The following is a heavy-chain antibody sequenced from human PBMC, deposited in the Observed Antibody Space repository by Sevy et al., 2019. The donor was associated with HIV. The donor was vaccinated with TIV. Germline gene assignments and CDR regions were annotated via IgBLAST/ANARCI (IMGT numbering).Heavy chain of an antibody. V-gene: IGHV5-51*01. CDR2: IYPGDSDT. CDR1: GYSFTSYW. D-gene: IGHD3-22*01. J-gene: IGHJ4*02. CDR3: ARRQRKYYYDSSGYNFDY. Sequence: GESLKISCKGSGYSFTSYWIGWVRQMPGKGLEWMGIIYPGDSDTRYSPSFQGQVTISADKSISTAYLQWSSLKASDTAMYYGARRQRKYYYDSSGYNFDYWGQGTLVTVSS.